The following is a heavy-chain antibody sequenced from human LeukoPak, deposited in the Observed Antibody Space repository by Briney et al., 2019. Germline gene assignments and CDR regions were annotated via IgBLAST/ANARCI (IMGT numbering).Heavy chain of an antibody. CDR1: GGSISSYY. CDR3: AAAAGYYFDY. D-gene: IGHD6-13*01. J-gene: IGHJ4*02. V-gene: IGHV4-59*01. CDR2: IYYSGST. Sequence: KASETLSLTCTVSGGSISSYYWSWLRQPPGKGLEWIGYIYYSGSTNYNPSLKSRVTISVDTSKNQFSLKLSSVTAADTAVYYCAAAAGYYFDYWGQGTLVTVSS.